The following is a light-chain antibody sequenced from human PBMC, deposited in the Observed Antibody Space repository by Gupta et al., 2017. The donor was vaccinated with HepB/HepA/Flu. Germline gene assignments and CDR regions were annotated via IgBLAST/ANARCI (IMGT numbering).Light chain of an antibody. CDR1: QSVSSY. CDR2: DAS. V-gene: IGKV3-11*01. CDR3: QQRSNWPPIT. Sequence: EIVLTQSATLSLSPGERATLSCRASQSVSSYLAWYQQKPGQAPRLLIYDASNRATGIPARFSGSGSGTDFTLTISSLEPEDFAVYYCQQRSNWPPITFGPGTKVDIK. J-gene: IGKJ3*01.